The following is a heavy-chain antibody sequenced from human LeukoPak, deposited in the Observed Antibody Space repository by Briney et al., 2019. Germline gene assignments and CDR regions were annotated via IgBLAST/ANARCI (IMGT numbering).Heavy chain of an antibody. D-gene: IGHD3-22*01. CDR3: ARDRHPKYFDTSGYLDY. V-gene: IGHV3-23*01. Sequence: PGGSLRLSCAASGFTFSSYAMSWVRQAPGKRLEWVSAISGSGGSTYYADSVKGRFTISRDNAKNSLYLQMNGLRAEDTAVYYCARDRHPKYFDTSGYLDYWGQGTLVTVSS. J-gene: IGHJ4*02. CDR2: ISGSGGST. CDR1: GFTFSSYA.